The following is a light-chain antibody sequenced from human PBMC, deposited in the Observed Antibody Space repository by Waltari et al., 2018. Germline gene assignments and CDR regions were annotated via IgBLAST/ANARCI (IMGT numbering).Light chain of an antibody. CDR2: TAS. CDR3: QKYDSAPPT. Sequence: DIQMTQSPSSLSASVGDRVTITCRASQGISNCLAWYQQKPGKAPNLLIYTASTLESGVPSRFSGSGSGTDFTLTISSLQPEDVSTYYCQKYDSAPPTFGQGTKVEIK. CDR1: QGISNC. J-gene: IGKJ1*01. V-gene: IGKV1-27*01.